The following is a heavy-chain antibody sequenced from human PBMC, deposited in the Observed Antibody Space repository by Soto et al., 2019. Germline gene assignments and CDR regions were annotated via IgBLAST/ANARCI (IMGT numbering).Heavy chain of an antibody. CDR3: ARVDIVATIRY. D-gene: IGHD5-12*01. CDR1: GGSISSGGYY. J-gene: IGHJ4*02. V-gene: IGHV4-31*03. Sequence: SETLSLTCTVSGGSISSGGYYWSWIRQHPGKGLEWIGYIYYSGSTYYNPSLKSRVTISVDTSKNQFSLKLSSVTAADTAVYYCARVDIVATIRYWGQGTLVTVSS. CDR2: IYYSGST.